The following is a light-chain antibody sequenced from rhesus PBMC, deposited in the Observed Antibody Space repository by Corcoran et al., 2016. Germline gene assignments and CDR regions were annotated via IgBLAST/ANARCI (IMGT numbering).Light chain of an antibody. CDR3: QQYYSSPLT. Sequence: DIVMTQSLDSLPVSLGERVTINCKSSQSLLDSSNNKNYLAWYQQKPGQAPKLLIAWASTRESGVPHRFSGSGSGTDFNLTIRGLQAEDVAVYYCQQYYSSPLTCGGGTKVEIK. V-gene: IGKV4-1*01. CDR1: QSLLDSSNNKNY. CDR2: WAS. J-gene: IGKJ4*01.